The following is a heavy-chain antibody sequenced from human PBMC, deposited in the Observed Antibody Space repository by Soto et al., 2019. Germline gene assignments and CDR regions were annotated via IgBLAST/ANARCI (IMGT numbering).Heavy chain of an antibody. J-gene: IGHJ4*02. Sequence: GGSLRLSCAASGFTFNNYGISWVRQVPWKGLEWVANIKQDGSEKYYVDSVKGRFTISRANAKASLYVDLNSLRAEDTDVYYCARITRGWAAKTIFYYSGQRTLVTFSS. CDR1: GFTFNNYG. CDR3: ARITRGWAAKTIFYY. CDR2: IKQDGSEK. D-gene: IGHD6-19*01. V-gene: IGHV3-7*01.